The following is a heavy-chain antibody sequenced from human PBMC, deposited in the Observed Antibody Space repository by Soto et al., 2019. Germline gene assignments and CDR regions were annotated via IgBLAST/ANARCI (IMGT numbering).Heavy chain of an antibody. CDR2: IYYSGST. Sequence: QVQLQESGPGLVKPSETLSLTCTVSGGSISSYYWSWIRQPPGKGLEWIGYIYYSGSTNYNPSLKSRVTISVDTSKNQFSLKLSSVTAADTAVYYCARHRGEGIAAAIEPFDPWGQGPLVTVSS. D-gene: IGHD6-13*01. CDR3: ARHRGEGIAAAIEPFDP. V-gene: IGHV4-59*08. CDR1: GGSISSYY. J-gene: IGHJ5*02.